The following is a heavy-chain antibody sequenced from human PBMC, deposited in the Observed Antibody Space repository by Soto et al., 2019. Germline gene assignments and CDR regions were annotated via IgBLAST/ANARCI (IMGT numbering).Heavy chain of an antibody. CDR3: ARLKGSGWYFGENYFDY. CDR2: MNPNSGNT. CDR1: GYTFPSYD. D-gene: IGHD6-19*01. V-gene: IGHV1-8*01. J-gene: IGHJ4*02. Sequence: ASVKVSCKASGYTFPSYDINWVRQATGQGLEWMGWMNPNSGNTGYAQKFQGRVTMTRNTSISTAYMELSSLRSEDTAVYYCARLKGSGWYFGENYFDYWGQGTLVTVSS.